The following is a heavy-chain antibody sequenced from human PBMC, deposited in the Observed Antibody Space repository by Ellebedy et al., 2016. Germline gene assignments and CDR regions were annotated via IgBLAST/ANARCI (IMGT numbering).Heavy chain of an antibody. CDR3: AREAYYYDSSGLWVSYYFDY. Sequence: GGSLRLSCAASGFIFSDHYMDWVRQAPGKGLEWVGRIRKKTNSYTTEYAASVKGRFTVSRDDSMNSLYLQMNSLKIEDTAVYYCAREAYYYDSSGLWVSYYFDYWGQGTPVTVSS. D-gene: IGHD3-22*01. CDR2: IRKKTNSYTT. J-gene: IGHJ4*02. CDR1: GFIFSDHY. V-gene: IGHV3-72*01.